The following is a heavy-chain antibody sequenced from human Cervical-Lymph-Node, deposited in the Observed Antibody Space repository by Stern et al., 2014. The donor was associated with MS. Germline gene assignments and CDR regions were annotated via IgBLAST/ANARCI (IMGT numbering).Heavy chain of an antibody. Sequence: VQLLESGPGLVRPSETLSLTCIVSGGSVNSYYWSWIRQPPGKGLEWIGYVFYSGFTKYNPSLKSRVAMSVELSKNQFSMRTTPVTAADTAVYYCARPVVSRPDGSDAFDIWGQGTLVTVSS. CDR3: ARPVVSRPDGSDAFDI. CDR1: GGSVNSYY. CDR2: VFYSGFT. D-gene: IGHD2-8*02. J-gene: IGHJ3*02. V-gene: IGHV4-59*08.